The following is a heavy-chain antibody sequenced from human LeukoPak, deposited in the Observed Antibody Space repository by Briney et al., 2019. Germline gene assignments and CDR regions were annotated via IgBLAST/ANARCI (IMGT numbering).Heavy chain of an antibody. V-gene: IGHV3-30*03. Sequence: GRSLRLSCAASGFTFSSYGMHWVRQAPGKGLEWVAVISYDGSNKYYADSVKGRFTISRDNSKNTLYLQMNSLRAEDTAVYYCARGHAVVVPAALMDVWGQGTTVTVSS. D-gene: IGHD2-2*01. CDR2: ISYDGSNK. J-gene: IGHJ6*02. CDR3: ARGHAVVVPAALMDV. CDR1: GFTFSSYG.